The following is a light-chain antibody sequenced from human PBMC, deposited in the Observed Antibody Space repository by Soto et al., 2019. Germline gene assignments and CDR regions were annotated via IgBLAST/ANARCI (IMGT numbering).Light chain of an antibody. CDR3: QQYNNWPPTT. V-gene: IGKV3-15*01. Sequence: EIVMTQSPATLSVSPGERVTVSCRASQSISSNLVWYQQKPGQAPRLLIYGASTRATGIPARFSGSGSGTEFTLTISSLQSEDFVVYYCQQYNNWPPTTFGQGTKVDIK. J-gene: IGKJ1*01. CDR2: GAS. CDR1: QSISSN.